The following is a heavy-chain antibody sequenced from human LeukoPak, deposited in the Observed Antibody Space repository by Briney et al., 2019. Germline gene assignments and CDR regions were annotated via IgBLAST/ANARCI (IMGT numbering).Heavy chain of an antibody. Sequence: ASVKVSCKASGYTFTSYYMHWVRQAPGQGLEWMGIINPSGGSTSYAQKFQGRVTMTRDTSTSTVYMELSSLRSEDTAVYYCARMGGVAAAGENFDYWGQGTLVTVSS. CDR1: GYTFTSYY. J-gene: IGHJ4*02. D-gene: IGHD6-13*01. CDR2: INPSGGST. CDR3: ARMGGVAAAGENFDY. V-gene: IGHV1-46*01.